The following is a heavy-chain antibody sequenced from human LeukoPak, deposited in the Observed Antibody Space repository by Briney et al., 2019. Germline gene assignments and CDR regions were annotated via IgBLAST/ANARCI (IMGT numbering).Heavy chain of an antibody. Sequence: GGSLRLSCAASGFTFEDYAMHWVRQAPGKGLEWVSRISWNSDSIDYADSVKGRFTISRDNSKNTLYLQVNSLRAEDTAVYYCAKGGKWDVTPFDYWGQGTLVTVSS. CDR1: GFTFEDYA. CDR2: ISWNSDSI. J-gene: IGHJ4*02. D-gene: IGHD1-26*01. V-gene: IGHV3-9*01. CDR3: AKGGKWDVTPFDY.